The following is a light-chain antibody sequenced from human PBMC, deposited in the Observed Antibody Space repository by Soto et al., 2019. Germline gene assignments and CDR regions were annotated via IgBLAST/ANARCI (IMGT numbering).Light chain of an antibody. CDR2: AAS. J-gene: IGKJ1*01. CDR1: QSISSY. V-gene: IGKV1-39*01. CDR3: QQRYSTSWT. Sequence: DIHMTQSPSYLCVSGGDRGTITCLASQSISSYLNWYQQKPGKAPKLLIYAASSLQSGVPSRFSGSGSGTDFTLTISSLQPEDFATYYCQQRYSTSWTFGQGTKLDIK.